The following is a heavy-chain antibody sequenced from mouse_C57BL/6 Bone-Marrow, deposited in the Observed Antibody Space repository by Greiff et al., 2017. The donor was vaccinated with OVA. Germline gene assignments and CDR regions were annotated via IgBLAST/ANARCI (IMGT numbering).Heavy chain of an antibody. CDR2: IHPTSGST. D-gene: IGHD1-1*01. J-gene: IGHJ4*01. Sequence: QVQLQQPGAELVKPGASVKLSCKASGYTFTSYWMHWVKQRPGQGLEWIGMIHPTSGSTNYNEKFKSKATLTVDKSSSTAYMQLSSLTSEDSAVYYCARWGYYGSSLYYAMDYWGQGTSVTVSS. CDR3: ARWGYYGSSLYYAMDY. CDR1: GYTFTSYW. V-gene: IGHV1-64*01.